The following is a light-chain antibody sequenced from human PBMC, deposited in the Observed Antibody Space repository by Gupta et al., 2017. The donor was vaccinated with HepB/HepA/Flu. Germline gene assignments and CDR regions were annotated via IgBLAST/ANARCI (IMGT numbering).Light chain of an antibody. CDR2: QAS. CDR1: LSISTW. J-gene: IGKJ1*01. Sequence: DTQMTQSPSTLSASVGDRVTITCRASLSISTWLAWYQQKPGEAPKLLIYQASTLVSGVPSRFSGSGSGTQFTLTISGRQPDDFATYYCRQYNGFSTWTFGQGTKVEIK. CDR3: RQYNGFSTWT. V-gene: IGKV1-5*03.